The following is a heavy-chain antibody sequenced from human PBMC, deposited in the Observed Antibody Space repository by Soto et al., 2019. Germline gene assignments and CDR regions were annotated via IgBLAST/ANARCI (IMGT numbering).Heavy chain of an antibody. D-gene: IGHD4-17*01. CDR2: ISYDASNA. CDR1: GFTFSNHA. Sequence: AGGSLRLSCAAPGFTFSNHAMHWVRQAPGKGLECVAVISYDASNAFYADSVKGRFTISRDTSNLYLQMNSLRTEDTAVYYCARDTLPYGDHIDEYFHGMDVWGQGTTVTVSS. V-gene: IGHV3-30-3*01. J-gene: IGHJ6*02. CDR3: ARDTLPYGDHIDEYFHGMDV.